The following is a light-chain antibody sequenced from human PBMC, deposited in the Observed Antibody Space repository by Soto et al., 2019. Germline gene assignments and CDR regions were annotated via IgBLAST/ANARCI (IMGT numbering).Light chain of an antibody. Sequence: SYELTQPPSVSVAPGQSARITCGGNNIGSKSVHWYQQKPGQAPVLVVYDDSDRPSGIPVRFSGSNSGHTATLTISRVAAGDEADYYCQVWDSSSDHYVFGTGTKVTVL. CDR1: NIGSKS. CDR2: DDS. J-gene: IGLJ1*01. V-gene: IGLV3-21*02. CDR3: QVWDSSSDHYV.